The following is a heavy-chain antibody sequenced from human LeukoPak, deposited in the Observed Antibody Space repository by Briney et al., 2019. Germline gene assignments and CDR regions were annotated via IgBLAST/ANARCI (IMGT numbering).Heavy chain of an antibody. D-gene: IGHD3-10*01. CDR2: ISYDGINT. Sequence: GGSLRLSCVASGFAFRNYGMHWVRQAPGKGLEWVAVISYDGINTHYADSVKGRFTISKDNSKNTPSMQLNTLMPDETAVYYCANDGARGCGEPSPYDYWGQGTRVIVSS. V-gene: IGHV3-30*18. CDR3: ANDGARGCGEPSPYDY. J-gene: IGHJ4*02. CDR1: GFAFRNYG.